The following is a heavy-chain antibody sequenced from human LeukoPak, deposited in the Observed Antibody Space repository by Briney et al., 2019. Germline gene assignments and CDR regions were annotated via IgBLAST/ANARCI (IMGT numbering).Heavy chain of an antibody. D-gene: IGHD6-19*01. CDR3: AGEGSSGWYPY. CDR1: GFTFSSYP. CDR2: ISNDGTEK. Sequence: PGGSLRLSCAASGFTFSSYPLHWVRQAPDKGLDWMAVISNDGTEKHYADSVKGRFTISRDNSENTLYLQMNSLRVEDTAIYYCAGEGSSGWYPYWGQGTLVTVSS. V-gene: IGHV3-30*17. J-gene: IGHJ4*02.